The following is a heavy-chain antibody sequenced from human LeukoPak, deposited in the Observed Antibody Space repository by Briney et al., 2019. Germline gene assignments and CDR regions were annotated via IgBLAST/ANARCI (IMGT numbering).Heavy chain of an antibody. Sequence: TGGSLRLSCAASGFTFSNYWIHWVRQAPGKGLVWVSRINPAGNYGNYADSVKGRFTISRDNAKNTVYLQMNSLRAEDTAVYYCAKDRHEVHDYSNYLPYDAFDIWGQGTMVTVSS. CDR2: INPAGNYG. D-gene: IGHD4-11*01. V-gene: IGHV3-74*01. J-gene: IGHJ3*02. CDR3: AKDRHEVHDYSNYLPYDAFDI. CDR1: GFTFSNYW.